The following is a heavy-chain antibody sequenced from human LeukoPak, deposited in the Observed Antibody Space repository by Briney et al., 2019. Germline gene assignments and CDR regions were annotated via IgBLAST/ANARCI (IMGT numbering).Heavy chain of an antibody. V-gene: IGHV1-18*01. J-gene: IGHJ5*02. CDR3: ARDHDYGGTGADP. D-gene: IGHD4-23*01. Sequence: GASVKLSCTASGYTFTSYGISWVRQAPGQGLEWMGWISAYNGNTNYAQKLQGRVTMTTDTSTSTAYMELRSLRSDDTAVYYCARDHDYGGTGADPWGQGTLVTVSS. CDR1: GYTFTSYG. CDR2: ISAYNGNT.